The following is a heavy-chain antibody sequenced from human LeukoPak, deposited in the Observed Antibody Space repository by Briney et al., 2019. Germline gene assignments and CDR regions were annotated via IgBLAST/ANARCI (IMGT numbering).Heavy chain of an antibody. Sequence: SETLSLTCTVSGGSISSSSYYWGWIRQPPGKGLEWIGSIYYSGSTYYNPFLKSRVTISVDTSKNQFSLKLSSVTAADTAVYYCARQGLASVGYWGQGTLVTVSS. CDR3: ARQGLASVGY. V-gene: IGHV4-39*01. CDR1: GGSISSSSYY. J-gene: IGHJ4*02. D-gene: IGHD1-26*01. CDR2: IYYSGST.